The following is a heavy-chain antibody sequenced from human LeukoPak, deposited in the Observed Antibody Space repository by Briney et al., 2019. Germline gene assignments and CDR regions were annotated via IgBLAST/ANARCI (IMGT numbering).Heavy chain of an antibody. CDR3: ASHSSGYSK. CDR2: INHSGST. Sequence: SETLSLTCAVYGGSFSGYYWSWIRQPPGKGLEWIGEINHSGSTNYNPSLKSRGTISVDTSKNQFSLKLSSVTAADTAVFYCASHSSGYSKWGQGTLVTVSS. CDR1: GGSFSGYY. D-gene: IGHD3-22*01. V-gene: IGHV4-34*01. J-gene: IGHJ4*02.